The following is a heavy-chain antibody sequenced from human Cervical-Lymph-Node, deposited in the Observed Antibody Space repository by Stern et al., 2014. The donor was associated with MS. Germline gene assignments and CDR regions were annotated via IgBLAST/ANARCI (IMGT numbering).Heavy chain of an antibody. D-gene: IGHD1-14*01. J-gene: IGHJ4*02. CDR2: IYPVDSET. CDR1: GYKFSIYW. Sequence: VQLGQSGAELIRPGESLKISCKGSGYKFSIYWIAWVRQMPGKGLEWMGIIYPVDSETRYSPSFQGQVTMSADKSTSTAYLQWSSLNASDTAMYFCARQTTAWASDVWGQGTLVTVSS. CDR3: ARQTTAWASDV. V-gene: IGHV5-51*01.